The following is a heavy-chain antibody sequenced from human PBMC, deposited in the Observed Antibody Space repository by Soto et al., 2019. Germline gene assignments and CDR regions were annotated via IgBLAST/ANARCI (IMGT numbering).Heavy chain of an antibody. CDR1: GGSIFSDD. CDR2: ISRGGSS. Sequence: SETLSLTCTVSGGSIFSDDWTWIRQPPGKGLEWIGYISRGGSSRYAPSLKGRVTFSTDTSKNQVSLKLTYVTVADTAVYYCARGYWFDPWGPGTLVTVS. V-gene: IGHV4-59*01. J-gene: IGHJ5*02. CDR3: ARGYWFDP.